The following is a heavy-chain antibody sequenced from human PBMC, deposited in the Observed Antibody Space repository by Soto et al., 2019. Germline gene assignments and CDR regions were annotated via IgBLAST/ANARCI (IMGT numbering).Heavy chain of an antibody. V-gene: IGHV1-18*01. CDR1: GYTFTGDG. Sequence: GASVTGSCKASGYTFTGDGISWVRQAPGQGLEWMGWISAYNGKTNYAQKLQGRVTMTTDTSTSTAYMELRSLRSDDTAVFYCARLTMAQDAFDIWGQGTMVTVSS. D-gene: IGHD3-10*01. CDR2: ISAYNGKT. CDR3: ARLTMAQDAFDI. J-gene: IGHJ3*02.